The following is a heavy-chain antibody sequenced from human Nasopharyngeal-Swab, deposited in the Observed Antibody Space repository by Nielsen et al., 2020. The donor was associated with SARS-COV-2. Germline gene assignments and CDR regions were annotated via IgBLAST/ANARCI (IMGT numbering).Heavy chain of an antibody. CDR2: INPNSGGT. V-gene: IGHV1-2*02. CDR1: GYTFTSYY. CDR3: AKMGFCCGGSCYSSEGGWKFDP. Sequence: ASVKVSCKASGYTFTSYYMHWVRQAPGQGLEWMGWINPNSGGTNYAQKFQGRVTMTRDTSISTAYMELSRLRSDDTAVYYCAKMGFCCGGSCYSSEGGWKFDPWGQGTLVTVSS. J-gene: IGHJ5*02. D-gene: IGHD2-15*01.